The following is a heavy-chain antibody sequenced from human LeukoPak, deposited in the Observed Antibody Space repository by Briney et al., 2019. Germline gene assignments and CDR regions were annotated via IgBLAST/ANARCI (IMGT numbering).Heavy chain of an antibody. CDR1: GFTFSRYS. D-gene: IGHD3-22*01. Sequence: GGSLRLSCAASGFTFSRYSMNWVRQAPGKGLEWVSSITTSSSYIYYADSVKGRFTISRDNSKNTLYLQMNSLRAEDTAVYYCARERRYYDSSGYYYSSGFDYWGQGTLVTVSS. CDR2: ITTSSSYI. J-gene: IGHJ4*02. CDR3: ARERRYYDSSGYYYSSGFDY. V-gene: IGHV3-21*01.